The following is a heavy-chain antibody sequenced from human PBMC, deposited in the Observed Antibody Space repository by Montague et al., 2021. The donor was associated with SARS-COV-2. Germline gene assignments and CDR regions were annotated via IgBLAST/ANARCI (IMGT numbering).Heavy chain of an antibody. Sequence: SETLSLTCAVYGESFSGSVWSWTRQPPGKGREWMAESNERGDTNHNYNPSLGSRVTISADTSKNQFSLKLRSVTAADTAVYYCARWDPQTLTVISLRGKSAYQYWGTVTLVTVSS. CDR1: GESFSGSV. D-gene: IGHD4-11*01. CDR2: SNERGDTNH. V-gene: IGHV4-34*01. CDR3: ARWDPQTLTVISLRGKSAYQY. J-gene: IGHJ4*02.